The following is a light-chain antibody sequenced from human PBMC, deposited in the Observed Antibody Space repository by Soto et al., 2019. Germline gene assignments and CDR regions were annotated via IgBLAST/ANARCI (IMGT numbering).Light chain of an antibody. CDR1: QSVSSN. Sequence: EIVLTQSPGTLSLSPWERATLSCRASQSVSSNLAWYQQKPGQAPRLLIYGASTRATAIPARFSGSGSGTDFTLTISSLQSEDFAVYYCQQYNNWPPITFGQGTRLEIK. V-gene: IGKV3-15*01. J-gene: IGKJ5*01. CDR2: GAS. CDR3: QQYNNWPPIT.